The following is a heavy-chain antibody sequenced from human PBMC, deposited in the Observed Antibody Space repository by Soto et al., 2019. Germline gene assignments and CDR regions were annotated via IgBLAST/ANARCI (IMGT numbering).Heavy chain of an antibody. CDR1: GGSISSYY. J-gene: IGHJ5*02. D-gene: IGHD3-10*01. CDR2: IYYSGST. V-gene: IGHV4-59*01. Sequence: PSETLSLTCTVSGGSISSYYWSWIRQPPGKGLEWIGYIYYSGSTNYNPSLKSRVTISVDTSKNQFSLKLSSVTAADTAVYYCAREVTSMDRGNWFDPWGQRTMVTVSS. CDR3: AREVTSMDRGNWFDP.